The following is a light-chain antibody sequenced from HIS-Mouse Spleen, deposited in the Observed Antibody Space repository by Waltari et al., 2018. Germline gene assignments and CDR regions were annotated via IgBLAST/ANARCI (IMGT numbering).Light chain of an antibody. Sequence: SYELTQPPSLSLSPGQTARITCSGDALPKKHAYWYQQKSGQAPVLVTYEDSKRPSGIPERFSGSSSGTMATLTISGAQVEDEADYYCYSTDSSGNHRVFGGGTKLTVL. CDR3: YSTDSSGNHRV. J-gene: IGLJ2*01. V-gene: IGLV3-10*01. CDR1: ALPKKH. CDR2: EDS.